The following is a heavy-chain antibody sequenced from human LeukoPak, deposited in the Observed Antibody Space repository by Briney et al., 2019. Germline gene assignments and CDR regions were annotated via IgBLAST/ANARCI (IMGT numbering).Heavy chain of an antibody. CDR2: LSGSGGST. D-gene: IGHD3-16*01. V-gene: IGHV3-23*01. CDR3: AKDGGRYDFDY. CDR1: GFTFSDYY. Sequence: GGSLRLSCAASGFTFSDYYMSWIRQAPGKGLEWVSALSGSGGSTYYADSVKGRFTISRDNSKNTLYLQMNSLRAEDTAVYYCAKDGGRYDFDYWGQGTLVTVSS. J-gene: IGHJ4*02.